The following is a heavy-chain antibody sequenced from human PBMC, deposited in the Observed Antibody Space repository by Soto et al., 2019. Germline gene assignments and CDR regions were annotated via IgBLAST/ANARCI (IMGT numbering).Heavy chain of an antibody. J-gene: IGHJ5*02. Sequence: PSETLSLTCTVSGGSISSYYWSWIRQPPGKGLEWIGYIYYSGSTNYNPSLKSRVTISVDTSKNQFSLKLSSVTAADTAVYYCASIAAARGLFDPWGQGTLVTVSS. V-gene: IGHV4-59*08. CDR1: GGSISSYY. CDR3: ASIAAARGLFDP. D-gene: IGHD6-13*01. CDR2: IYYSGST.